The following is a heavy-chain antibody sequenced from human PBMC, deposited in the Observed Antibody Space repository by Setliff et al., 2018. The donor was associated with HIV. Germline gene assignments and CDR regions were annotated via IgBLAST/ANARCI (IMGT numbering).Heavy chain of an antibody. J-gene: IGHJ5*02. D-gene: IGHD4-17*01. CDR1: GGSISSSSYY. CDR2: INRSGGT. Sequence: SETLSLTCTVSGGSISSSSYYWSWLRQPPGKGLEWIGEINRSGGTNYHPSLKSRLTMSVDTSKKHFSLKLSSVTAADTAVYYCARHLQMTTELYGWFDPWGQGTLVTVSS. CDR3: ARHLQMTTELYGWFDP. V-gene: IGHV4-39*02.